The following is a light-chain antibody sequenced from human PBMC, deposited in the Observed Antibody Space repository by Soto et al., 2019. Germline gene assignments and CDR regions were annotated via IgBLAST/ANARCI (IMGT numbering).Light chain of an antibody. CDR2: GAS. Sequence: ETVLTQSPGTLSLSPGERATLSCRASRTFRSNYLAWYRQTPGQAPRLLIYGASNRATGIADRFSGSGSGTDFTLIISTLEPEDFALYYCLQYGSSPWTFGQGTKVEIK. CDR3: LQYGSSPWT. V-gene: IGKV3-20*01. J-gene: IGKJ1*01. CDR1: RTFRSNY.